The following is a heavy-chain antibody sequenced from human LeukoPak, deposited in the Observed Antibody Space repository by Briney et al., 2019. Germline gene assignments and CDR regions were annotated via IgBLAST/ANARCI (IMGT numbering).Heavy chain of an antibody. CDR2: IFYSGST. J-gene: IGHJ4*02. CDR3: ASGPYPAAGTDHQFDY. CDR1: GASISSYY. Sequence: PSETLSLTCTVTGASISSYYWCWIRQPPGKGLGWIGYIFYSGSTNYNPSLKSRVTISVDTSKNQFSLKLSSMTAADTAVYYCASGPYPAAGTDHQFDYWGQGTPVTVSS. D-gene: IGHD6-13*01. V-gene: IGHV4-59*01.